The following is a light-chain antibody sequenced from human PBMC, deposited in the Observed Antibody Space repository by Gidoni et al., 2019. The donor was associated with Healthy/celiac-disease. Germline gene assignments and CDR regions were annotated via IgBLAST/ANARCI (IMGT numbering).Light chain of an antibody. CDR3: QQYGSSPYT. J-gene: IGKJ2*01. CDR2: GAS. Sequence: EIVLPQSPGTLALSPGERATLSCRASQSVRSSYFTGYQQKPGQAPRLLIYGASSRATGIPDRFSGSGSGTDFTLTISRLEPEDFAVYYCQQYGSSPYTFGQGTKLEIK. CDR1: QSVRSSY. V-gene: IGKV3-20*01.